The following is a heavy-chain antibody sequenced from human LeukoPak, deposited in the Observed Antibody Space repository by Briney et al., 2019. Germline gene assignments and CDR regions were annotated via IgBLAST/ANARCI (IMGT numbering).Heavy chain of an antibody. V-gene: IGHV4-59*01. CDR1: GGSISSYY. Sequence: SETLSLTCTVSGGSISSYYWSWIRQPPGKGLEWIGYIYYSGSTNYTPSLKSRVTISVDTSKNQFSLKVSSVTAADTAVYYCARGTIAAAGYYYFDYWGQGTQVTVSS. J-gene: IGHJ4*02. CDR2: IYYSGST. D-gene: IGHD6-13*01. CDR3: ARGTIAAAGYYYFDY.